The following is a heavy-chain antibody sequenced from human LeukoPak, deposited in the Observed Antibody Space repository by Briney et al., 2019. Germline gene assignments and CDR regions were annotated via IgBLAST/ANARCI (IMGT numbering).Heavy chain of an antibody. CDR2: IKQDGSEK. CDR1: GCTFSSYW. CDR3: VRDAATGYCSSTSCYMGAPDY. Sequence: PGRSLRLSCAASGCTFSSYWMCWVHQAPGKGLEWVANIKQDGSEKYYVDSVKGRFTISRDNAKNSLYLQMNSLRAEDTAVYYCVRDAATGYCSSTSCYMGAPDYWGQGTLVTVSS. D-gene: IGHD2-2*02. J-gene: IGHJ4*02. V-gene: IGHV3-7*01.